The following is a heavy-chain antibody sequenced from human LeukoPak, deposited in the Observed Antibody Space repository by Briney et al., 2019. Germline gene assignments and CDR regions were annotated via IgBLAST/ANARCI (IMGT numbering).Heavy chain of an antibody. CDR2: ISSSGSTI. Sequence: RRGGSMRLSCAASGFIFRSYTMNWVRQAPGKGLEWVSDISSSGSTIHYADSVKGRFTISRDNAENSLYLQMTSLRGDDTAVYYCARDEPIGVVSGWGQGTLVTVSS. CDR1: GFIFRSYT. V-gene: IGHV3-48*01. D-gene: IGHD3-3*01. CDR3: ARDEPIGVVSG. J-gene: IGHJ4*02.